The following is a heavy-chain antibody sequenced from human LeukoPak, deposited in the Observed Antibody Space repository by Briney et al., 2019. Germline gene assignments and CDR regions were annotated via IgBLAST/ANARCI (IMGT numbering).Heavy chain of an antibody. CDR2: IGHSGHTT. V-gene: IGHV3-23*01. D-gene: IGHD2-15*01. CDR1: GFTFSSYW. J-gene: IGHJ3*02. Sequence: GGSLRLSCAASGFTFSSYWMSWVRQAPGKGLEWVSAIGHSGHTTYHADSVKGRFTISRDNSKNTLYLQMNSLRVEDTAVHYCAKTNVKYCNGGSCFDAFDIWGQGTMVTVSS. CDR3: AKTNVKYCNGGSCFDAFDI.